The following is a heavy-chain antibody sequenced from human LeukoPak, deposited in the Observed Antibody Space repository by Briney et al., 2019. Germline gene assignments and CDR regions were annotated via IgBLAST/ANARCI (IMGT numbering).Heavy chain of an antibody. V-gene: IGHV3-66*01. CDR1: GFPVSSNY. CDR2: IYSGGST. D-gene: IGHD3-3*01. CDR3: ARGEISRITIFGVVVEAFDI. Sequence: GGSLRLSCAASGFPVSSNYMSWVRQAPGKGLEWVSVIYSGGSTYYADSVKGRFTISRDNYKNTLYLQMNSLRAEDTAVYYCARGEISRITIFGVVVEAFDIWGQGTMVTVSS. J-gene: IGHJ3*02.